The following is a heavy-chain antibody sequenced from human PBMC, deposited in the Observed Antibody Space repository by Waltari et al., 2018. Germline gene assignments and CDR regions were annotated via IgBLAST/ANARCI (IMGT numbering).Heavy chain of an antibody. D-gene: IGHD1-20*01. V-gene: IGHV4-34*01. CDR1: GGSFSGYY. J-gene: IGHJ5*02. CDR3: ARVKKRSRITGTPYNWFDP. CDR2: STNSGST. Sequence: QVQLQQWGAGLLKPSETLSLTCAVYGGSFSGYYWSWIRQPPGKGLEWIGESTNSGSTNYSPTLKRRVTISVETSKNQFSLKLSSVTAADTAVYYCARVKKRSRITGTPYNWFDPWGQGTLVTVSS.